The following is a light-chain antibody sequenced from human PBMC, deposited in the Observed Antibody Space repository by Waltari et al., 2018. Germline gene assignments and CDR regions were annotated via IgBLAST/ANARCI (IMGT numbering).Light chain of an antibody. CDR3: HQYANSPWT. J-gene: IGKJ1*01. CDR2: WAS. V-gene: IGKV4-1*01. CDR1: QSVLYSPNNKNY. Sequence: DIVMTQSPDSLAVSLGERATINCKSSQSVLYSPNNKNYLAWYQQKPGQPPQLLIYWASTRESGVPDRFSGSGSGTDFPLTISSLQAEDVAVYYCHQYANSPWTFGQGTKVEVK.